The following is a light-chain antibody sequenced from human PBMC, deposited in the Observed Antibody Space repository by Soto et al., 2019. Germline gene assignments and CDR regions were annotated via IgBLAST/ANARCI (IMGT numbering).Light chain of an antibody. CDR2: KDS. Sequence: SYELTQPPSVPVSPGQTARITCSGDALPKQYAYWYQQKPGQAPVVVIYKDSERSSGIPERFSGSSSGTTVTLTISGVQAEDEADYYCQSAERVFGGGTKLTVL. CDR1: ALPKQY. V-gene: IGLV3-25*03. CDR3: QSAERV. J-gene: IGLJ3*02.